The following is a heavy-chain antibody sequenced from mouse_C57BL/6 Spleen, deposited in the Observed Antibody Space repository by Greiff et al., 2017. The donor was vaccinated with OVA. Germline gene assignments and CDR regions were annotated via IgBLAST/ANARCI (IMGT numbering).Heavy chain of an antibody. J-gene: IGHJ3*01. Sequence: EVQLQQSGAELVRPGASVKLSCTASGFNIKDDYMHWVKQRPEQGLEWIGWIDPENGDTEYASKFQGKATITADTSSNTAYLQLSSLTSEDTAVYYCTTDDYDGFAYWGQGTLVTVAA. CDR1: GFNIKDDY. CDR3: TTDDYDGFAY. V-gene: IGHV14-4*01. D-gene: IGHD2-4*01. CDR2: IDPENGDT.